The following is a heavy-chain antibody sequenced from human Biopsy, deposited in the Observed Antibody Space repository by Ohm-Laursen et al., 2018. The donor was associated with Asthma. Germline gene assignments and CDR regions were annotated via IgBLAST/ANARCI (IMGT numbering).Heavy chain of an antibody. J-gene: IGHJ4*02. CDR3: AKDVFPGWELRRGPDY. CDR1: GFSLSNYG. CDR2: ISFDGTNR. Sequence: SLRLSCSASGFSLSNYGMHWVRQAPGKGLDWVAVISFDGTNRNYTDSVKGRFTISRDNSRNTLHLQMNSLRAEDTAVYYCAKDVFPGWELRRGPDYWGQGTLVTVSS. V-gene: IGHV3-30*18. D-gene: IGHD1-26*01.